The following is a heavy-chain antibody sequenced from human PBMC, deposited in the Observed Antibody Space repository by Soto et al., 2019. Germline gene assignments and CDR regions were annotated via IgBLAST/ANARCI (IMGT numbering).Heavy chain of an antibody. Sequence: ASVKVSCKASGYRFTDYGKYIHWVRQAPGQGLEWMGRINANNGATNFAQKFQGRVTMTRDTSITTAYMELSSLRSDDTALYYCAVRHSGSYGALGLWGQGTMVTVSS. CDR3: AVRHSGSYGALGL. CDR1: GYRFTDYGKY. CDR2: INANNGAT. D-gene: IGHD5-18*01. J-gene: IGHJ3*01. V-gene: IGHV1-2*06.